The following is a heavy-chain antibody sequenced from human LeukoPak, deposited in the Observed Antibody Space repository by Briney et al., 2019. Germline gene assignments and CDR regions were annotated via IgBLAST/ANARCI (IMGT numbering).Heavy chain of an antibody. CDR1: GFSFNNQS. CDR2: ISSGSSHI. D-gene: IGHD3-22*01. V-gene: IGHV3-21*06. Sequence: GGSLRLSCAPSGFSFNNQSMNGVRQSPGKGLEWVSSISSGSSHIHYADSMKGRFTISRDNAKNSLYLQMSSLRAEDTAMYYCVRVSQDDDYYESPEQGAFDRWGKGTMVTVSS. CDR3: VRVSQDDDYYESPEQGAFDR. J-gene: IGHJ3*01.